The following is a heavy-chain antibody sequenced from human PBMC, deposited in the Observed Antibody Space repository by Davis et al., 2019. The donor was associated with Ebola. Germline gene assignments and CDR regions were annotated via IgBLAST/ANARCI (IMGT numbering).Heavy chain of an antibody. D-gene: IGHD6-19*01. V-gene: IGHV1-3*01. CDR2: INAGNGNT. J-gene: IGHJ4*02. CDR1: GYTFTSYA. CDR3: AKLAGQQWFNHY. Sequence: AASVKVSCKASGYTFTSYAMHWVRQAPGQRLEWMGWINAGNGNTKYSQKFQGRVTITRDTSASPAYMELSSLRAEDTAVYYCAKLAGQQWFNHYWGQGTLVTVSS.